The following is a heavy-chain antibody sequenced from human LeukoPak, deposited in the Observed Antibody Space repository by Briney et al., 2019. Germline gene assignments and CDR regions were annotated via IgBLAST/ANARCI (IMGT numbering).Heavy chain of an antibody. V-gene: IGHV3-66*02. CDR1: GFTVSSKY. CDR3: ASATYCTGDCYAFFDS. D-gene: IGHD2-21*02. CDR2: VYGAGST. J-gene: IGHJ4*02. Sequence: GGSLRLSCAASGFTVSSKYMSWVRQAPGKGLEWVSAVYGAGSTWYADSVKGRFTNSRDNSKNTVYLQMNSLRPEDSAVYYCASATYCTGDCYAFFDSWGQGTLVTVSS.